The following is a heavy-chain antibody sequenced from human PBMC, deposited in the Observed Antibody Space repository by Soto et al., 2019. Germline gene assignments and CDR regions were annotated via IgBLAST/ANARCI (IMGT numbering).Heavy chain of an antibody. V-gene: IGHV1-18*04. CDR2: ISAYNGNT. CDR3: ARDRMVYVLFGGYYYEDAFDI. CDR1: GYTFTSYG. J-gene: IGHJ3*02. Sequence: ASVKVSCKASGYTFTSYGISWVRQAPGQGLEWMGGISAYNGNTNYAQKLQGRVTMTTDTSTSTAYMELRSLRSDETAVYYCARDRMVYVLFGGYYYEDAFDIWGQGTMVTV. D-gene: IGHD3-22*01.